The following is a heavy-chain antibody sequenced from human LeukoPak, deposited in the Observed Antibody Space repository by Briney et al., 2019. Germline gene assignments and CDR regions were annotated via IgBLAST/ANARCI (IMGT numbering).Heavy chain of an antibody. D-gene: IGHD3-22*01. J-gene: IGHJ4*02. Sequence: GGSLRLTCAASGFTFSSYAMSWVRQAPGKGLEWVSAISGSGGSTYYADSVKGRFTISRDNSKNTLYLQMNSLRAEDTAVYYCAKRLLYDSSGFDYWGQGTLVTVSS. CDR1: GFTFSSYA. CDR3: AKRLLYDSSGFDY. V-gene: IGHV3-23*01. CDR2: ISGSGGST.